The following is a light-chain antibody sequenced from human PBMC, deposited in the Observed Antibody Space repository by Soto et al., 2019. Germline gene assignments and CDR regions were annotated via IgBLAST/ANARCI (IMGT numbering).Light chain of an antibody. CDR2: EVS. CDR3: SSYTSSSIIYV. J-gene: IGLJ1*01. V-gene: IGLV2-14*01. Sequence: QSVLAQPASVSGSPGQSITISCTGTSSDVGGYNYVSWYQQHPGKAPKLMIYEVSNRPSGVSNRFSGSKSGNTASLTISGLQAEDEADYYCSSYTSSSIIYVFGNGTKVTV. CDR1: SSDVGGYNY.